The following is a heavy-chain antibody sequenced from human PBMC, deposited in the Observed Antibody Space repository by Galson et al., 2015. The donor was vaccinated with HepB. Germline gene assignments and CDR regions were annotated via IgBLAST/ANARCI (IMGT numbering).Heavy chain of an antibody. V-gene: IGHV3-74*01. CDR3: ARDPPRGDFWSGPKYYFDY. CDR2: INSDGSST. J-gene: IGHJ4*02. D-gene: IGHD3-3*01. Sequence: SLRLSCAASGFTFSSYWMHWVRQAPGKGLVWVSRINSDGSSTSYADSVKGRFTISRDNAKNTLYLQMNSLRAEDTAVYYCARDPPRGDFWSGPKYYFDYWGQGTLVTVSS. CDR1: GFTFSSYW.